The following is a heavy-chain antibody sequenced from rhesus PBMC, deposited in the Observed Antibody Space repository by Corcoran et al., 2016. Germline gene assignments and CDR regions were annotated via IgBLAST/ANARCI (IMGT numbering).Heavy chain of an antibody. CDR3: TTGITGTSGY. V-gene: IGHV3-30*01. CDR2: IKSKADGGTE. D-gene: IGHD1-26*01. Sequence: EVQLVESGGGLVQPGGSLRLSCAASGFTLSGVWMNWVSKAPGRGLEWVARIKSKADGGTEDYAASVKGRFTISRDDSKSTLYLQMNSLKTEDTAVYYCTTGITGTSGYWGQGVLVTVSS. J-gene: IGHJ4*01. CDR1: GFTLSGVW.